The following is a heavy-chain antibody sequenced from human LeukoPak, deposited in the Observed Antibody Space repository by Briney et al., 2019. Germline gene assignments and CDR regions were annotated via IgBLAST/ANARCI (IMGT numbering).Heavy chain of an antibody. Sequence: GGSLRLSCAASGFTFSSYAMHWVRQAPGKGLEWVAVISYDGSNKYYADSVKGRFTISRDNSKNTLYLQMNSLRAEDTAVYYCARGGGSFFDYWGQGTLVTVSS. CDR3: ARGGGSFFDY. D-gene: IGHD2-15*01. CDR1: GFTFSSYA. CDR2: ISYDGSNK. J-gene: IGHJ4*02. V-gene: IGHV3-30-3*01.